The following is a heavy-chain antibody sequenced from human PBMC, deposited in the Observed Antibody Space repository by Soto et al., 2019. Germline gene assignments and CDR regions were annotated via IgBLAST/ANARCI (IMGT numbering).Heavy chain of an antibody. CDR1: GFSFPDYD. J-gene: IGHJ4*02. V-gene: IGHV3-53*01. Sequence: GGSLRLSCEGSGFSFPDYDMNWVRQTPGKGLEWVSVIYIGGSTYYADSVKGRFTISRDNSKNTLYLQMNSLRDEDTAVYFCAILDLPGHYFDSWGQGTLVTVSS. CDR2: IYIGGST. CDR3: AILDLPGHYFDS.